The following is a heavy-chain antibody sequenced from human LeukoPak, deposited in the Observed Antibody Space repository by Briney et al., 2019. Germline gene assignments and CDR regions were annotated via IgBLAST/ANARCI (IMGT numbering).Heavy chain of an antibody. V-gene: IGHV3-21*01. J-gene: IGHJ4*02. CDR2: ISSSSSYI. CDR3: ARDLRIVSGSYLDY. D-gene: IGHD1-26*01. CDR1: GFTFSSYS. Sequence: GGSLRLSCAASGFTFSSYSMNWVRLAPGKGLEWVSSISSSSSYIYYADSVKGRFTISRDNAKNSLYLQMNSLRAEDTAIYYCARDLRIVSGSYLDYWGQGTLVTVSS.